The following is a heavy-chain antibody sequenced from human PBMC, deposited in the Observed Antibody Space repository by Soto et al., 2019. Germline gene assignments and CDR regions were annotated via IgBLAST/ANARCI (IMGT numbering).Heavy chain of an antibody. CDR2: IYYSGST. CDR1: GGSISSYY. V-gene: IGHV4-59*08. Sequence: SETLSLTCTVSGGSISSYYWSWIRHPPGKGLEWIGYIYYSGSTNYNPSLKSRVTISVDTSKIQFSLKLSSVTAADTAVYYCARGQYGPITAFDSWGQGSLVTVSS. CDR3: ARGQYGPITAFDS. D-gene: IGHD1-20*01. J-gene: IGHJ4*02.